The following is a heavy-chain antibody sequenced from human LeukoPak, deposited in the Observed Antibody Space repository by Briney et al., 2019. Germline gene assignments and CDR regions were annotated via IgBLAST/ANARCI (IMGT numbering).Heavy chain of an antibody. Sequence: ASAKVSCKASGGTFSSYAISWVRQAPGQGLEWMGGIIPIFGTANYAQKFQGRVTITADESTSTAYMELSSLRSEDTAVYYCASSDFGVGDYFDYWGQGTLVTVSS. J-gene: IGHJ4*02. CDR1: GGTFSSYA. CDR3: ASSDFGVGDYFDY. D-gene: IGHD3-3*01. CDR2: IIPIFGTA. V-gene: IGHV1-69*13.